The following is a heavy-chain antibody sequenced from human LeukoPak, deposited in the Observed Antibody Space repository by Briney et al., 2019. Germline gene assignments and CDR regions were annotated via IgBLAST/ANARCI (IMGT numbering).Heavy chain of an antibody. Sequence: GGSLRLSCAASGFTFSSYSMNWVRQAPGKGLEWVSSISSSSSYIYYADSVKGRFTISRDNAKNSLYLQMNSLRAEDTAVYYCARDHRKYDILTGYYNPKNFDYWGQGTLVTVSS. D-gene: IGHD3-9*01. CDR3: ARDHRKYDILTGYYNPKNFDY. CDR1: GFTFSSYS. J-gene: IGHJ4*02. CDR2: ISSSSSYI. V-gene: IGHV3-21*01.